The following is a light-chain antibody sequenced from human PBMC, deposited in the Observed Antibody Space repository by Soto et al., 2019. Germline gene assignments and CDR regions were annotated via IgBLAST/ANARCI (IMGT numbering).Light chain of an antibody. CDR1: QSVSSSY. Sequence: EIVLTQSPGTLSLSPGERATLSCRASQSVSSSYLAWYQQKPCQAPRLLIYGASSMATGIPDRFSGSGSGTEFTLTISRLEPEDFAVYYCQQYGSSPGTFGPGTKLEIK. CDR2: GAS. CDR3: QQYGSSPGT. J-gene: IGKJ2*01. V-gene: IGKV3-20*01.